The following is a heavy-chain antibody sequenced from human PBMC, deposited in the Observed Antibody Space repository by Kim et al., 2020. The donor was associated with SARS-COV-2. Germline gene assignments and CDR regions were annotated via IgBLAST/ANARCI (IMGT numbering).Heavy chain of an antibody. D-gene: IGHD6-13*01. CDR3: AKDRASSWYQTSFYYYG. Sequence: GGSLRLSCAASGFTFSSYGMHWVRQAPGKGLEWVAVISYDGSNKYYADSVKGRFTISRDNSKNTLYLQMNSMRAEDTAVYYCAKDRASSWYQTSFYYYG. V-gene: IGHV3-30*18. CDR1: GFTFSSYG. J-gene: IGHJ6*01. CDR2: ISYDGSNK.